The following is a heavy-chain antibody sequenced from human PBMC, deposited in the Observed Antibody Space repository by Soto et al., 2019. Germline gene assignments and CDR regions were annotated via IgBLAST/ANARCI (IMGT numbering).Heavy chain of an antibody. Sequence: GGSLRLSCAASGFTFSNYAMSWVRQASGKGLEWVSSISDTGAGTNYADSVKGRFTISRANFKGTLYLQMNSLRAEDTAVYYCAKLELRYCIGDNCSTDSDDAFDIWGQGTMVTVSS. CDR1: GFTFSNYA. CDR2: ISDTGAGT. CDR3: AKLELRYCIGDNCSTDSDDAFDI. D-gene: IGHD2-15*01. V-gene: IGHV3-23*01. J-gene: IGHJ3*02.